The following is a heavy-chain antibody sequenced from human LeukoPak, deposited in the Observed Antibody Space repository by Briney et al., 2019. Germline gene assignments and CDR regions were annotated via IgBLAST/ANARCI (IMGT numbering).Heavy chain of an antibody. CDR2: INPNSGGT. J-gene: IGHJ4*02. CDR3: ATTVTTWAFDY. Sequence: ASVKVSCKASGYTFTDYYIHWVRQAPGQGLEWMGWINPNSGGTFYSQRFQGRVTMTRDTSISTAYMELSRLRSDDPAIYYCATTVTTWAFDYWGQGTLVTVSS. V-gene: IGHV1-2*02. D-gene: IGHD4-17*01. CDR1: GYTFTDYY.